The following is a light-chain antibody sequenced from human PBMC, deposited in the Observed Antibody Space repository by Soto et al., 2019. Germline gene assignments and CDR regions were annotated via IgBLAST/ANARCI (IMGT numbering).Light chain of an antibody. CDR3: QQYNNWSWT. V-gene: IGKV2-30*02. CDR2: KVS. J-gene: IGKJ1*01. Sequence: DVVMTDSPLSLPFTLGQAASISCGCSQSLVHSDGNTYLNWFQQRPGQSPRRLIYKVSNRDSGVPARFSGSGSGTEFTLTISSLQSEDFAIYYCQQYNNWSWTFGQGTKV. CDR1: QSLVHSDGNTY.